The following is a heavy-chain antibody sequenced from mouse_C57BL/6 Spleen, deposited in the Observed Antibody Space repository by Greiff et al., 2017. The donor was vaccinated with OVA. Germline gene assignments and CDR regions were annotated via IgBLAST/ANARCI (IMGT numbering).Heavy chain of an antibody. Sequence: QVQLQQSGPGLVQPSQSLSITCTVSGFSLTSYGVHWVRQSPGKGLEWLGVIWRGGSTDYNAAFISRLSISKDNSKSQVFFKMNSLQADDTAIYDCARNEDGNYADYCGQGTTLTVSS. CDR1: GFSLTSYG. V-gene: IGHV2-2*01. CDR3: ARNEDGNYADY. D-gene: IGHD2-1*01. J-gene: IGHJ2*01. CDR2: IWRGGST.